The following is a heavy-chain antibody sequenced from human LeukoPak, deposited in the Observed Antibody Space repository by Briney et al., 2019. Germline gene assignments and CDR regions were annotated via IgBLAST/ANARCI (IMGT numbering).Heavy chain of an antibody. Sequence: GASVKVASKASGGTFSSYAISWVRQAPGQGLEWMGGITPIFGTANYAQKFQGRVTITADKSTSTAYMELSSLRSEDTAVYYCARDIGGYFDYWGQGTLVTVSS. V-gene: IGHV1-69*06. J-gene: IGHJ4*02. CDR2: ITPIFGTA. D-gene: IGHD3-10*01. CDR3: ARDIGGYFDY. CDR1: GGTFSSYA.